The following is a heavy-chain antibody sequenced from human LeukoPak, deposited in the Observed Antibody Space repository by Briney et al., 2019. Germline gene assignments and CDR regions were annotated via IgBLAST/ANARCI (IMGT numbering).Heavy chain of an antibody. CDR1: GYSFTSYW. CDR3: ARQGRGELELPYWFDP. V-gene: IGHV5-51*01. CDR2: IYPGDSDT. Sequence: GESLKISCKGSGYSFTSYWIGWVSQMPGKGLEWMGIIYPGDSDTRYSPSFQGQVTISADKSISTAYLQWSSLKASDTAMYYCARQGRGELELPYWFDPWGQGTLVTVSS. J-gene: IGHJ5*02. D-gene: IGHD1-7*01.